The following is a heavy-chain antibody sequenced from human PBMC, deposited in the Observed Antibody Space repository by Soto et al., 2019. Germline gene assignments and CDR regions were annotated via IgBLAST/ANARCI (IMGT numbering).Heavy chain of an antibody. V-gene: IGHV4-61*01. CDR3: ASSSSGWTLFDY. CDR1: GGSVSSGSYY. D-gene: IGHD6-19*01. J-gene: IGHJ4*02. Sequence: QVQLQESGPGLVKPSETLSLTCTVSGGSVSSGSYYWSWIRQPPGKGLEWIGYIYYSGSTNYNPSLKSRVTISVDTSNNQFSLKLSSVTAADTAVYCCASSSSGWTLFDYWGQGTLVTVSS. CDR2: IYYSGST.